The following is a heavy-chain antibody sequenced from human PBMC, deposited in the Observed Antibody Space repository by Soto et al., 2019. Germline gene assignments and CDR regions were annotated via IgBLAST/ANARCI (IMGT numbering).Heavy chain of an antibody. CDR3: ARDKRRSITIFGVVTSYDAFDI. CDR1: GFTFSSYW. Sequence: GGSLRLSCAASGFTFSSYWMSWVRQAPGKGLEWVANIKQDGSEKYYVGSVKGRFTISRDNAKNSLYLQMNSLRAEDTAVYYCARDKRRSITIFGVVTSYDAFDIWGQGTMVTVSS. D-gene: IGHD3-3*01. J-gene: IGHJ3*02. V-gene: IGHV3-7*01. CDR2: IKQDGSEK.